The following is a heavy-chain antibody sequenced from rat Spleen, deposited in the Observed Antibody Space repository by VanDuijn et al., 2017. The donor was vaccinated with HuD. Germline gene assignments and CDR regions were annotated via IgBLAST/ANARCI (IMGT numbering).Heavy chain of an antibody. J-gene: IGHJ3*01. V-gene: IGHV5S14*01. CDR1: GFTFSNYG. CDR3: TRHDYPGVTTNWFAH. CDR2: IGTDGINT. Sequence: EVQLVESGGGLVQPGRSLKLSCAASGFTFSNYGMAWVRQTPTRGLEWVASIGTDGINTYYRDSVKGRFTVSRDNAKNTQYLQMDSLRSEDTATYYCTRHDYPGVTTNWFAHWGQGTLVTVSS. D-gene: IGHD1-4*01.